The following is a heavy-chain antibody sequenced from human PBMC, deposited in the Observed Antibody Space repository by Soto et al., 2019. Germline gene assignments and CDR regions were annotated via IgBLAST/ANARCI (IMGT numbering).Heavy chain of an antibody. V-gene: IGHV3-74*01. CDR2: VHSDGTTT. J-gene: IGHJ3*01. D-gene: IGHD3-10*01. CDR1: GFTFGYYW. CDR3: ARGDRGGFDL. Sequence: SLKISCAASGFTFGYYWMHWVRQAPGKGLVWVSRVHSDGTTTTYADSVKGRFTISRDNARNTVSLQMSSLRAEDTAIYYCARGDRGGFDLWGHGTVVTVS.